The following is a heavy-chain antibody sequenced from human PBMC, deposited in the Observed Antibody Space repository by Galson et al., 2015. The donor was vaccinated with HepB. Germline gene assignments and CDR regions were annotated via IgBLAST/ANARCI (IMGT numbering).Heavy chain of an antibody. CDR2: ISGSGGST. D-gene: IGHD6-13*01. CDR3: AKRWSSSWYTGDAFDI. V-gene: IGHV3-23*01. J-gene: IGHJ3*02. CDR1: GFTFSSYA. Sequence: SLRLSCAASGFTFSSYAMSWVRQAPGKGLEWVSAISGSGGSTYYADSVKGRFTISRDNSKNTLYLQMNSLRVEDTAVYYCAKRWSSSWYTGDAFDIWGQGTMVTVSS.